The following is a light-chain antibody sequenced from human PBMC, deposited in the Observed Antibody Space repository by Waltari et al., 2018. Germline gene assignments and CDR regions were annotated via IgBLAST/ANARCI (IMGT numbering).Light chain of an antibody. Sequence: QSVLTQPPSASGTPGQRVTISCSGRRSNIGSNYVYWYPQVPGTAPKLLSYRNNQRPSGAPDRFSGSKYGTSVSVARSGLGSGDEGDYYCAGWDDSLGGRVFGGGTKVTGL. CDR1: RSNIGSNY. J-gene: IGLJ3*02. CDR3: AGWDDSLGGRV. V-gene: IGLV1-47*01. CDR2: RNN.